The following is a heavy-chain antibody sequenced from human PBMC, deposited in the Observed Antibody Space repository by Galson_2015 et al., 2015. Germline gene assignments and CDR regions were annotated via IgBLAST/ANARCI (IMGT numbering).Heavy chain of an antibody. CDR3: ARDGRGNWNLY. CDR2: IKQDGSEK. Sequence: SLRLSCAASGFTFSSYSMNWVRQAPGKGLEWRANIKQDGSEKYYVDSVKGRFTISRDNAKNSLYLQMNSLRAEDTAVYYCARDGRGNWNLYWGQGTLVTVSS. D-gene: IGHD1-1*01. V-gene: IGHV3-7*03. J-gene: IGHJ4*02. CDR1: GFTFSSYS.